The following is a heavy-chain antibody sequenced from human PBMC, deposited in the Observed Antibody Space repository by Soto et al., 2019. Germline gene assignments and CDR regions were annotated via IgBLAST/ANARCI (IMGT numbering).Heavy chain of an antibody. Sequence: PGGSLRLSCAASGFTFSSYAMSWVRQAPGKGLEWVSAISGSGGSTYYADSVKGRFTISRDNSKNTLYLQMNSLGAEDTAVYYCAKVRKRSADYYYYGMDVWGQVTTVTVSS. CDR2: ISGSGGST. CDR1: GFTFSSYA. D-gene: IGHD4-17*01. CDR3: AKVRKRSADYYYYGMDV. V-gene: IGHV3-23*01. J-gene: IGHJ6*02.